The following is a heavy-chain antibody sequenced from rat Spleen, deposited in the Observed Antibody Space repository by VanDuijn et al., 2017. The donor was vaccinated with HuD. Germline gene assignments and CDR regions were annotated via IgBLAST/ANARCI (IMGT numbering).Heavy chain of an antibody. CDR2: ISYDGSST. CDR1: GFTFSNYD. J-gene: IGHJ2*01. CDR3: TTDLSYPDY. Sequence: EVQLVESGGGLVQPGRSMKLSCAASGFTFSNYDMAWVRQAPTKGLEWVASISYDGSSTYYRASVKGRFTLSRDNAKSTLYLQMDSLRSEDTATYYCTTDLSYPDYWGQGVMVTVSS. D-gene: IGHD1-4*01. V-gene: IGHV5-20*01.